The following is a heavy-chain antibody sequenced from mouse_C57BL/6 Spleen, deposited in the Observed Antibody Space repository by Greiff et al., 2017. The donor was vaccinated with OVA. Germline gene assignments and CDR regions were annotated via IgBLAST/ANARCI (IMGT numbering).Heavy chain of an antibody. D-gene: IGHD1-1*02. CDR2: IYPGSGNT. J-gene: IGHJ1*03. Sequence: VQLQQSGAELVRPGASVKLSCKASGYTFTDYYINWVKQRPGQGLEWIARIYPGSGNTYYNEKFKGKATLTAEKSSSTAYMQLSSLTSEDSAVYFCARRGSYVGWYFDVWGTGTTVTVSS. CDR1: GYTFTDYY. V-gene: IGHV1-76*01. CDR3: ARRGSYVGWYFDV.